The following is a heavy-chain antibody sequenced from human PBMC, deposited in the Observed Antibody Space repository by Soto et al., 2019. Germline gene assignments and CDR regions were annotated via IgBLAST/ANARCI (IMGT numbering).Heavy chain of an antibody. J-gene: IGHJ3*02. Sequence: ASVKVSCKASGYTFTSYGISWVRQAPGQGLEWMGWISAYNGNTNYAQKLQGRVTMTTDTSTSTAYMELRSLRSDDTAVYYCARGKHYIWGSYRYGNAFDIWGQGTMVTVSS. CDR2: ISAYNGNT. CDR1: GYTFTSYG. V-gene: IGHV1-18*01. D-gene: IGHD3-16*02. CDR3: ARGKHYIWGSYRYGNAFDI.